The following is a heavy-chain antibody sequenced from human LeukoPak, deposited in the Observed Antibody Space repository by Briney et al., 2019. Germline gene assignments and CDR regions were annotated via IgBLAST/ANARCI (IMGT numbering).Heavy chain of an antibody. CDR3: ASTGRYYYGSGSYYRPFDY. D-gene: IGHD3-10*01. CDR1: GGSFSGYY. Sequence: PSETLSLTCAVYGGSFSGYYWSWIRQPPGKGLEWIGEINHSGSTNYNPSLKSRVTISVDTSKNQFSLKLSSVTAADTAVYYCASTGRYYYGSGSYYRPFDYWGQGTLVTVSS. V-gene: IGHV4-34*01. CDR2: INHSGST. J-gene: IGHJ4*02.